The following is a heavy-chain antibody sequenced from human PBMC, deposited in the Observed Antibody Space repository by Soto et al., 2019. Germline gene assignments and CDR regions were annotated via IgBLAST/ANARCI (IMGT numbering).Heavy chain of an antibody. J-gene: IGHJ4*02. Sequence: QVQLVESGGGVVQPGRSLRLSCAASGFTFSSYGMHWVRQAPGKGLEWVAVIWYDGSNKYYADSVKGRFTISRDNSKNTLYLQMNSLRAEDTAVYYCARDLMGYDGSGYHTPEYYFDYWGQGTLVTVSS. CDR3: ARDLMGYDGSGYHTPEYYFDY. V-gene: IGHV3-33*01. CDR2: IWYDGSNK. CDR1: GFTFSSYG. D-gene: IGHD3-22*01.